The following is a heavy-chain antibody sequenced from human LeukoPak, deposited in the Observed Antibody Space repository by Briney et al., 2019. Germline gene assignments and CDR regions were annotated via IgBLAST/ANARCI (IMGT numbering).Heavy chain of an antibody. J-gene: IGHJ6*03. CDR1: GFTFSSDG. V-gene: IGHV3-23*01. CDR2: ISGNGDRT. D-gene: IGHD3-10*01. CDR3: ARVVRGVSYYMDV. Sequence: GGSLRLSCAASGFTFSSDGMRWVRQAPGKVLEWVSSISGNGDRTYYPDSVKGRFTISRDNAKNSLYLQMNSLRAEDTAVYYCARVVRGVSYYMDVWGKGTTVTVSS.